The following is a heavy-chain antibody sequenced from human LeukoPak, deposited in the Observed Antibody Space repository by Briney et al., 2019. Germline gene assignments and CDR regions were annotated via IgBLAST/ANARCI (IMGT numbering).Heavy chain of an antibody. CDR3: ARSSECHLCDFYYLDV. Sequence: SETLSLICSVSGSSITSGFFWGWVRQPPGKGLEWIGSVYQTGLTYYKPSLKSRAAISLDPSKSHFFLELTPVTAADTAVYYCARSSECHLCDFYYLDVWGKGTTVTVSS. J-gene: IGHJ6*03. CDR2: VYQTGLT. V-gene: IGHV4-38-2*02. D-gene: IGHD1-26*01. CDR1: GSSITSGFF.